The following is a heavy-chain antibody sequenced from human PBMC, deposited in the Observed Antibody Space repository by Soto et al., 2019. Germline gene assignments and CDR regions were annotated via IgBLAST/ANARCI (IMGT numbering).Heavy chain of an antibody. J-gene: IGHJ6*02. CDR3: ARTDRDFYGLDV. Sequence: EVQLVESGGGLVQPGGSLRLSCEASGFTLRHYDMHWVRQGTGKGLEWVSGISAAGDPDYADSVEGRFTISRENAQNSFFLQMNSLRVGDTAVYYCARTDRDFYGLDVWGQGTTVIVSS. CDR2: ISAAGDP. V-gene: IGHV3-13*05. CDR1: GFTLRHYD.